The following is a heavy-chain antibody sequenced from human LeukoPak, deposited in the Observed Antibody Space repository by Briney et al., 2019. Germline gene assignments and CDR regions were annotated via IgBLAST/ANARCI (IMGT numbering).Heavy chain of an antibody. D-gene: IGHD3-22*01. CDR3: ARIGVYYYDSSGYYDY. V-gene: IGHV2-70*11. CDR2: IDWDDDK. J-gene: IGHJ4*02. Sequence: SGPALVKPSQTLTLTCTFSGFSLSTSGMCVSWIRQPPGKALEWLARIDWDDDKYYSTSLKTRLTISKDTSKNQVVLTMTNMDPVDTATYYCARIGVYYYDSSGYYDYWGQGTLVTVSS. CDR1: GFSLSTSGMC.